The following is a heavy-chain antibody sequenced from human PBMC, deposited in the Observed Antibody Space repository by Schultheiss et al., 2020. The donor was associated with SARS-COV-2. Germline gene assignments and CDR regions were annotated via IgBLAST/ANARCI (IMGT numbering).Heavy chain of an antibody. CDR2: LSSLGGST. CDR3: ARSAVTTESVSDY. CDR1: GFTFSSYW. D-gene: IGHD4-17*01. V-gene: IGHV3-74*01. Sequence: GESLKISCAASGFTFSSYWMHWVRQAPGKGLEWVSALSSLGGSTHYADSVKGRFTISRDNAKNTLYLQMNSLRAEDTAVYYCARSAVTTESVSDYWGQGTVVTVSS. J-gene: IGHJ4*02.